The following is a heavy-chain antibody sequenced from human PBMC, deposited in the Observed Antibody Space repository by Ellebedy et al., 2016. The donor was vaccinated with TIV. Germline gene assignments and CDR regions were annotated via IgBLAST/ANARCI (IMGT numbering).Heavy chain of an antibody. CDR3: AKDPFAVSGGD. D-gene: IGHD2-15*01. V-gene: IGHV3-23*01. J-gene: IGHJ4*02. CDR2: LSANGRKT. CDR1: GFPFVTYA. Sequence: PGGSLRLSCAASGFPFVTYAMSWVRQAPGKGLEWVSALSANGRKTYYADSVKGRFTISRDNSNNMVYLQMNSLRAEDTALYYCAKDPFAVSGGDWGQGVLVTVSS.